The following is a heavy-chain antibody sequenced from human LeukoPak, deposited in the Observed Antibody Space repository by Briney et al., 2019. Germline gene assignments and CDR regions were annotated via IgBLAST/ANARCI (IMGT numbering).Heavy chain of an antibody. D-gene: IGHD3-3*01. CDR1: GFTFSTYD. CDR2: INDRGRST. CDR3: AKSVKPLFGVVDY. J-gene: IGHJ4*02. V-gene: IGHV3-23*01. Sequence: GGSLRLSCAASGFTFSTYDITWVRQAPGDGLEWVSTINDRGRSTHYADSVKGRFTISRDNSKNTLYLQMDSLRAEDTAVYYCAKSVKPLFGVVDYWGQGTLVTVSS.